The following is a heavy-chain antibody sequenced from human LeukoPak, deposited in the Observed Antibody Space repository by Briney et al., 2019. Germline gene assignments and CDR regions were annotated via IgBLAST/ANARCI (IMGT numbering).Heavy chain of an antibody. Sequence: PGGSLRLSCAASGFTFSSYWMSWVRQAPGKGLEWVANIKQDGSEKYYVDSVKGRFTISRDDAKNSLYLQMNSLRAEDTAVYYCARGSSGAIRYYYMDVWGKGTTVTVSS. J-gene: IGHJ6*03. D-gene: IGHD1-26*01. CDR2: IKQDGSEK. CDR1: GFTFSSYW. V-gene: IGHV3-7*01. CDR3: ARGSSGAIRYYYMDV.